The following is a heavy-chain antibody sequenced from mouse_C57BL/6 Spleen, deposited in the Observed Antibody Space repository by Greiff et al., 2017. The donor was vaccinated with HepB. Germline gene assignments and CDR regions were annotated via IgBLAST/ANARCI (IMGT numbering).Heavy chain of an antibody. CDR2: INPGSGGT. CDR3: ARSQAKGAYAMDY. J-gene: IGHJ4*01. V-gene: IGHV1-54*01. CDR1: GYAFTNYL. Sequence: QVQLKESGAELVRPGTSVKVSCKASGYAFTNYLIEWVKQRPGQGLEWIGVINPGSGGTNYNEKLKGKATLTADKSSSTAYMQLSSLTSEDSAVYFCARSQAKGAYAMDYWGQGTSVTVSS. D-gene: IGHD3-2*02.